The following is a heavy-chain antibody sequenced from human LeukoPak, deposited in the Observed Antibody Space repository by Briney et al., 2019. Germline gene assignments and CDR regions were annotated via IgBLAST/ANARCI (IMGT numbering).Heavy chain of an antibody. V-gene: IGHV3-23*01. D-gene: IGHD3-10*02. Sequence: GGSLRLSCAASGFTFSSYAVSWVRQAPGKGLEWVSGIGSDGSTHYAESVKGRFAISRDNSKSTLYLQMNSLRAEDTALYYCAKELHYYVAMDVWGQGTTVTVSS. J-gene: IGHJ6*02. CDR1: GFTFSSYA. CDR2: IGSDGST. CDR3: AKELHYYVAMDV.